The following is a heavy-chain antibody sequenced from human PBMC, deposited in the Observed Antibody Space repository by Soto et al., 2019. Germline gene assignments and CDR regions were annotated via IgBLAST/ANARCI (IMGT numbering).Heavy chain of an antibody. CDR2: ISWNSGSI. CDR1: GFTFDDYA. V-gene: IGHV3-9*01. CDR3: AKGSPPPYSPAPGYYYGMDV. J-gene: IGHJ6*02. Sequence: GGSLRLSCAASGFTFDDYAMHWVRQAPGKGLEWVSGISWNSGSIGYADSVKGRFTISRDNAKNSLYLQMNSLRAEDTALYYCAKGSPPPYSPAPGYYYGMDVWGQGTTVTVSS. D-gene: IGHD2-21*01.